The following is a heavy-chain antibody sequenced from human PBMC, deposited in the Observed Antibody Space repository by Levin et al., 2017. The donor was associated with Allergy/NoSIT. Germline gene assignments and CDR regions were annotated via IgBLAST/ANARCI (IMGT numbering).Heavy chain of an antibody. CDR2: ISYDGSNK. V-gene: IGHV3-30-3*01. J-gene: IGHJ4*02. CDR3: ARDPRWGIAVADTGYFDY. D-gene: IGHD6-19*01. Sequence: GGSLRLSCAASGFTFSSYAMHWVRQAPGKGLEWVAVISYDGSNKYYADSVKGRFTISRDNSKNTLYLQMNSLRAEDTAVYYCARDPRWGIAVADTGYFDYWGQGTLVTVSS. CDR1: GFTFSSYA.